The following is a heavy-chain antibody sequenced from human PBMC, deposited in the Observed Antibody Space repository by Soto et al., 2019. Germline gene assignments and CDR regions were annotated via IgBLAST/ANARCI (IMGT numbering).Heavy chain of an antibody. CDR1: GGSISSYY. V-gene: IGHV4-59*01. J-gene: IGHJ4*02. Sequence: QVQLQESGPGLVKPSETLSLTCTVSGGSISSYYWSWIRQPPGKGLGWVGYIYYSGSTNYNPSLKSRVTISVDTSKNQFPLKLSSVTAADTAVYYCARRYGGNFDYWGQGTLVTVSS. D-gene: IGHD3-16*01. CDR3: ARRYGGNFDY. CDR2: IYYSGST.